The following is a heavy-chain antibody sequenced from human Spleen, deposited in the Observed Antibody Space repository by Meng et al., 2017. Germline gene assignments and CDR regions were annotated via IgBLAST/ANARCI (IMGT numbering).Heavy chain of an antibody. Sequence: GESLKISCAASGFTFSDYYMSWIRQAPGKGLEWVSYISSSGSTIYYADSVKGRFTISRDNAKNSLYLQTNSLRAEDTAVYYCARALTGDRNYYYGMDVWGQGTAVTVSS. V-gene: IGHV3-11*01. CDR3: ARALTGDRNYYYGMDV. CDR1: GFTFSDYY. CDR2: ISSSGSTI. J-gene: IGHJ6*02. D-gene: IGHD7-27*01.